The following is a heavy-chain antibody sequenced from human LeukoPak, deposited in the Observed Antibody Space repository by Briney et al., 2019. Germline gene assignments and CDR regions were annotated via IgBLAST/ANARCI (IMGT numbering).Heavy chain of an antibody. CDR2: INHSGST. CDR3: ARGSSSWYPAHFQH. D-gene: IGHD6-13*01. Sequence: SETLSPTCAVYGGSFSGYYWSWIRQPPGKGLEWIGEINHSGSTNYNPSLKSRVTISVDTSRNQFSLKLSSVTAADTAVYYCARGSSSWYPAHFQHWGQGTLVTVSS. CDR1: GGSFSGYY. J-gene: IGHJ1*01. V-gene: IGHV4-34*01.